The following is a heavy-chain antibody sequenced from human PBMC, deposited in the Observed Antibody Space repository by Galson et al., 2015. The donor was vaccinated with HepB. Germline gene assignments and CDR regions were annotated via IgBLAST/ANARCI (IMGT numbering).Heavy chain of an antibody. CDR1: GFTFSNAW. CDR2: IKSKTDGGTT. D-gene: IGHD3-10*01. V-gene: IGHV3-15*01. Sequence: SLRLSCAASGFTFSNAWMSWVRQAPGKGLEWVGRIKSKTDGGTTDYAAPVKGRFTISRDDSKNTLYLQMNSLKTEDTAVYYCTTTRETYYYGSGSYSAFDIWGQGTMVTVSS. J-gene: IGHJ3*02. CDR3: TTTRETYYYGSGSYSAFDI.